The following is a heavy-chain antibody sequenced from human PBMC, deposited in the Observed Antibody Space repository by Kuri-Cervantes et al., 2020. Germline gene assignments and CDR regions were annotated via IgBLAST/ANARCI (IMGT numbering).Heavy chain of an antibody. V-gene: IGHV1-2*02. J-gene: IGHJ3*02. D-gene: IGHD3-10*01. CDR3: ARSPRGILDAFDI. CDR2: INPNSGGT. CDR1: GYTFTNYG. Sequence: ASVKVSCKASGYTFTNYGISWVRQAPGQGLEWMGWINPNSGGTNYAQKFQGRVTMTRDTSISTAYMELSRLRSDDTAVYYCARSPRGILDAFDIWGQGTMVTVSS.